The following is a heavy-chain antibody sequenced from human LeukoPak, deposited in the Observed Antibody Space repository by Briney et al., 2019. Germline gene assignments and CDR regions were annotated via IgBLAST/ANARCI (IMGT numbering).Heavy chain of an antibody. D-gene: IGHD3-10*01. CDR3: ARKEGFGSELGC. CDR1: GSTFTGYG. V-gene: IGHV1-18*04. CDR2: ISAYNGNT. J-gene: IGHJ4*02. Sequence: ASVKVSCKASGSTFTGYGISWVRQAPGQGLEWMGWISAYNGNTNYAQKLQGRVTMTTDTSTSTAYMELRSLRSDDTAVYYCARKEGFGSELGCWGRGTLVTVSS.